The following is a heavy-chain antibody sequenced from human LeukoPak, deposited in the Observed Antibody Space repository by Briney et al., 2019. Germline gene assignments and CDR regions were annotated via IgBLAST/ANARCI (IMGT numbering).Heavy chain of an antibody. Sequence: PSETLSLTCSVSGGSISSSSYYWGWIRQPPGKGLEWIGSIYYNGSTYYNPSLKSRVTISVDTSKNQFSLKLSSVTAADTAVYYCASAMGYCSGGSCPGNDRFDYWGQGTLVTVSS. D-gene: IGHD2-15*01. J-gene: IGHJ4*02. CDR3: ASAMGYCSGGSCPGNDRFDY. CDR2: IYYNGST. CDR1: GGSISSSSYY. V-gene: IGHV4-39*07.